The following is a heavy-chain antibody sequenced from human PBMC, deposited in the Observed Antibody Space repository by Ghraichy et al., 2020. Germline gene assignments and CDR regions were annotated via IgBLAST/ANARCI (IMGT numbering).Heavy chain of an antibody. CDR3: ARGGGYSREKYYYYMDV. CDR1: GFTFSNYE. D-gene: IGHD3-16*01. J-gene: IGHJ6*03. CDR2: ISSSGSTI. V-gene: IGHV3-48*03. Sequence: GGSLRLSCAASGFTFSNYEMNWVRQAPGKGLEWVSYISSSGSTIYYADSVKGRSTISRDNAKNSLYLQMNSLRAEDTARYYCARGGGYSREKYYYYMDVWGKGTTVTVSS.